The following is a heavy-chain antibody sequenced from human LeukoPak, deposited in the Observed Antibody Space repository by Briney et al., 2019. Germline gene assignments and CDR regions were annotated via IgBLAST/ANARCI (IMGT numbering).Heavy chain of an antibody. J-gene: IGHJ4*02. V-gene: IGHV4-59*08. CDR3: ARGYSSSWYYFDY. CDR1: GGSISSYY. D-gene: IGHD6-13*01. Sequence: SETLSLTCTVSGGSISSYYWSWIRQPPGKGLEWIGYIYYSGSTNYNPSLESRATISLDTSKSQFSLKLSSVTAADTAIYYCARGYSSSWYYFDYWGQGTLVTVSS. CDR2: IYYSGST.